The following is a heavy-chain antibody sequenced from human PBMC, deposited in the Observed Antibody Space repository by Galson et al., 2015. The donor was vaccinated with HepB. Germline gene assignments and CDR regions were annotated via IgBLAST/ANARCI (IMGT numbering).Heavy chain of an antibody. CDR1: GFTFSSYG. CDR2: ISYDGSNK. J-gene: IGHJ4*02. CDR3: AKDGSSSSSLFDY. D-gene: IGHD6-6*01. Sequence: SLRLSCAASGFTFSSYGMHWVRQAPGKGLEWVAVISYDGSNKYYADSVKGRFTIPRDNSKNTLYLQMNSLRAEDTAVYYCAKDGSSSSSLFDYWGQGTLVTVSS. V-gene: IGHV3-30*18.